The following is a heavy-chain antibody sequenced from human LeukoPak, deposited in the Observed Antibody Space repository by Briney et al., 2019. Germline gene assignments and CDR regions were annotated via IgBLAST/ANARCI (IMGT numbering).Heavy chain of an antibody. D-gene: IGHD5-12*01. Sequence: SETLSLTCTVSGGSISSSSYYWGWIRQPPGKGPEWIGSIYYSGNTYYNPSLKSRVTISVDTSKNQFSLKLSSVTAADTAVYYCARQVRPPGYSGYGLFDYWGQGTLVTVSS. V-gene: IGHV4-39*01. CDR1: GGSISSSSYY. CDR3: ARQVRPPGYSGYGLFDY. J-gene: IGHJ4*02. CDR2: IYYSGNT.